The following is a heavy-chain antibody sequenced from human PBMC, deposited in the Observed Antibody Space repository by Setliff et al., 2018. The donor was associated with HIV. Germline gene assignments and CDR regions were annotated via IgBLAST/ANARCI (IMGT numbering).Heavy chain of an antibody. CDR3: ARDHYDDSYYRPGIYYYYYMDV. J-gene: IGHJ6*03. V-gene: IGHV4-31*03. Sequence: SETLSLTCTVSGSSISSGGYYWSWIRQHPGEGLEWVGYMSYSGTTYYNPSLKTRIIMSMDTSKNQFSLKLTSVTAADTAMYYCARDHYDDSYYRPGIYYYYYMDVWGKGTTVTVSS. CDR2: MSYSGTT. D-gene: IGHD3-10*01. CDR1: GSSISSGGYY.